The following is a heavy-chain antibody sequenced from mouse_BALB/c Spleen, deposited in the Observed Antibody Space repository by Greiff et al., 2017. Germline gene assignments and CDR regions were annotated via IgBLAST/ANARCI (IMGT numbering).Heavy chain of an antibody. CDR2: IYPGDGDT. J-gene: IGHJ3*01. CDR3: ARGGYDDPFAY. CDR1: GYAFSSYW. D-gene: IGHD2-2*01. V-gene: IGHV1-80*01. Sequence: QVQLQQSGAELVRPGSSVKISCTASGYAFSSYWMNWVKQRPGQGLEWIGQIYPGDGDTNYNGKFKGKATLTADKSSSTAYMQLSSLTSEDSAVYFCARGGYDDPFAYWGQGTLVTVSA.